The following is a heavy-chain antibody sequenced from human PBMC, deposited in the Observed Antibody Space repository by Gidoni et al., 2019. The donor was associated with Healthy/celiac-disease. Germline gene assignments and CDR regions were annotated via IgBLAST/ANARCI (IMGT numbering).Heavy chain of an antibody. V-gene: IGHV3-48*02. J-gene: IGHJ4*02. CDR2: ISSSSSTI. CDR1: GFTVSSYS. Sequence: EVQLVESGGGLVQPGGSRRLSGAASGFTVSSYSMNWVRQAPGKGLGWVSYISSSSSTISSADSVKGRFTISRDNAKNSLYLQMTSLRDEDTAVYYCARDRYDILTGYHPADYWGQGTLVTVSS. CDR3: ARDRYDILTGYHPADY. D-gene: IGHD3-9*01.